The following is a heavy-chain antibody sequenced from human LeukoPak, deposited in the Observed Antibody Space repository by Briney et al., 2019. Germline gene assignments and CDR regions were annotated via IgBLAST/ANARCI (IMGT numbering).Heavy chain of an antibody. V-gene: IGHV4-34*01. D-gene: IGHD2-2*01. CDR1: GGSFSGYY. CDR3: ATGPCSSTSCHHLHSFDP. CDR2: INHSGST. Sequence: SETLSLTCAVYGGSFSGYYWSWIRQPPGKGLEWIGEINHSGSTNYNPSLKGRVTISVDTSKNQFSLKLSSVTAADTAVYYCATGPCSSTSCHHLHSFDPWGQGTLVTVSS. J-gene: IGHJ5*02.